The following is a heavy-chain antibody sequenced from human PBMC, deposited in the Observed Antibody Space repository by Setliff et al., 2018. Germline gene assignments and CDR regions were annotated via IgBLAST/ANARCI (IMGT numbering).Heavy chain of an antibody. CDR3: ARDGNNWNDLDY. Sequence: PGESLKISCKGSGYSFTSYWIGWVRQMPGKGLEWMGIIYPGDSDTRYSPSFQGQVTISRDNAKNSLYLQMNSLRVEDTALYYCARDGNNWNDLDYWGHGTLVTVSS. CDR2: IYPGDSDT. D-gene: IGHD1-20*01. J-gene: IGHJ4*01. CDR1: GYSFTSYW. V-gene: IGHV5-51*01.